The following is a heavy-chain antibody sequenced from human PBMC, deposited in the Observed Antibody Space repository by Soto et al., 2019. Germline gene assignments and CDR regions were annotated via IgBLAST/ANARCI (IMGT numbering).Heavy chain of an antibody. CDR3: AREGNYYDSSGYYQDAFDI. CDR1: GFTFSSYS. J-gene: IGHJ3*02. CDR2: ISSSSSYI. Sequence: GWSLRLSCAASGFTFSSYSMNLVRQAPGKGLEWVSSISSSSSYIYYADSVKGRFTISRDNAKNSLYLQMNSLRAEDTAVYYCAREGNYYDSSGYYQDAFDIWGQGTMVTVSS. D-gene: IGHD3-22*01. V-gene: IGHV3-21*01.